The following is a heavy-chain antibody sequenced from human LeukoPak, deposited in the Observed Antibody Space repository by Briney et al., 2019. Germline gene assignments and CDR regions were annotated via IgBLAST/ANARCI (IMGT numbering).Heavy chain of an antibody. J-gene: IGHJ4*02. D-gene: IGHD2/OR15-2a*01. CDR3: ARGVTSVPPLY. Sequence: GGSLRLSCAASGFTVSSNYMSWVRQAPGKGLEWVSVIYSGGSTYYADSVKGRFTISRDNSKNTLYLQMNSLRAEDTAVYYCARGVTSVPPLYWGQGTLVTVSS. V-gene: IGHV3-53*01. CDR1: GFTVSSNY. CDR2: IYSGGST.